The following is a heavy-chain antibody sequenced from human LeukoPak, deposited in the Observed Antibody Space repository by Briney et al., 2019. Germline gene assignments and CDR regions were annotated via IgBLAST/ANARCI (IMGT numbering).Heavy chain of an antibody. CDR3: ARVGIVGATEEMGYYFDY. CDR2: INHSGST. Sequence: KPSETLSLTCAVYGGSFSGYYWSWIRQPPGKGLEWIGEINHSGSTNYNPSLKSRVTISVDTSKNQFSLKLSSVTAADTAVYYCARVGIVGATEEMGYYFDYWGQGTLVTVSS. CDR1: GGSFSGYY. D-gene: IGHD1-26*01. J-gene: IGHJ4*02. V-gene: IGHV4-34*01.